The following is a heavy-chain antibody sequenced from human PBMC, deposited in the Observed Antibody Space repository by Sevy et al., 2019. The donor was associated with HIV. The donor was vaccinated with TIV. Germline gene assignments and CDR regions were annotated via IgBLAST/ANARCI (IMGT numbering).Heavy chain of an antibody. CDR3: AKAPALRLHDYGDYLTGSDY. V-gene: IGHV3-23*01. D-gene: IGHD4-17*01. CDR1: GFTFSSYA. CDR2: ISGSGGST. Sequence: GGSLRLSCAASGFTFSSYAMSWVRQAPGKGLEWVSAISGSGGSTYYADSVKGRFTISRDNSKNTLYLQMNSLRAEDTAVYYCAKAPALRLHDYGDYLTGSDYWGQGTLVTVSS. J-gene: IGHJ4*02.